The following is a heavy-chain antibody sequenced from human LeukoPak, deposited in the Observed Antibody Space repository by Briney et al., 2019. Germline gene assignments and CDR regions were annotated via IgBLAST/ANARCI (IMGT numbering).Heavy chain of an antibody. CDR3: ASTFRPFVVPAAKLLLRFFDP. CDR1: GGSISSGGYY. D-gene: IGHD2-2*01. Sequence: PSQTLSLTCTVSGGSISSGGYYWSWIRQPPGKGLEWIGYIYHSGSTYYNPSLKSRVTISVDRSKNQSSLKLSSVTAADTAVYYCASTFRPFVVPAAKLLLRFFDPWGQGTLVTVSS. V-gene: IGHV4-30-2*01. CDR2: IYHSGST. J-gene: IGHJ5*02.